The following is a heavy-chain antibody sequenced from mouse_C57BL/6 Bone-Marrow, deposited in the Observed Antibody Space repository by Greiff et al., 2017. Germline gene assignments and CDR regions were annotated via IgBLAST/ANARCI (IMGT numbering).Heavy chain of an antibody. CDR1: GYTFTSYW. CDR2: IDPSDSYT. CDR3: ARSDYDYEFAY. D-gene: IGHD2-4*01. J-gene: IGHJ3*01. Sequence: QVQLQQPGAELVKPGASVKLSCKASGYTFTSYWMPWVKQRPGQGLEWIGEIDPSDSYTNYNQKFKGKATLTVDTSSSTAYMQLSSLTSEDSAVYYCARSDYDYEFAYWGQGTLVTVSA. V-gene: IGHV1-50*01.